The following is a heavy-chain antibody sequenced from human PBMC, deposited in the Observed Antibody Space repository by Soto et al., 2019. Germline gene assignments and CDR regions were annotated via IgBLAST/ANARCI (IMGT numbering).Heavy chain of an antibody. CDR1: GGSISSYY. D-gene: IGHD3-10*01. CDR3: ARGPIQLLWFGESYYMDV. CDR2: IYYSGST. J-gene: IGHJ6*03. Sequence: SETLSLTCTVSGGSISSYYWSWIRQPPGKGPEWIGYIYYSGSTNYNPSLKSRVTISVDTSKNQFSLKLSSVTAADTAVYYCARGPIQLLWFGESYYMDVWGKGTTLTVSS. V-gene: IGHV4-59*01.